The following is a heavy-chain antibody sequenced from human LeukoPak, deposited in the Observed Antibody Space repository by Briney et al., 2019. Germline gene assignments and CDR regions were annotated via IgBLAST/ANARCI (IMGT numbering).Heavy chain of an antibody. J-gene: IGHJ4*02. CDR1: GFPFNVQT. CDR2: MKEDGSEI. CDR3: VKGGATGGRFEN. D-gene: IGHD1-26*01. Sequence: GGSLRLSCAASGFPFNVQTMSWVRQAPGKGLDWVASMKEDGSEIYYVDSVRGRFTISRDNPKNSLYLQMNSLRADDTAVYYCVKGGATGGRFENWGQGTLVTVSP. V-gene: IGHV3-7*01.